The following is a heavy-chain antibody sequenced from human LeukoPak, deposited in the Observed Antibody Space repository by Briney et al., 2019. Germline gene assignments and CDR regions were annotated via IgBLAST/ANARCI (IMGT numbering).Heavy chain of an antibody. CDR3: ARGKTVAAAPVFYWFDP. CDR1: GYSISSGYY. Sequence: SETLSLTCTVSGYSISSGYYWGWIRQPPGKGLEWIGSIHHTGSTHFNPSLKSRVTISVDTSKNQFSLKLSSVTAADTAVYYCARGKTVAAAPVFYWFDPWGQGTLVTVSS. CDR2: IHHTGST. J-gene: IGHJ5*02. V-gene: IGHV4-38-2*02. D-gene: IGHD6-13*01.